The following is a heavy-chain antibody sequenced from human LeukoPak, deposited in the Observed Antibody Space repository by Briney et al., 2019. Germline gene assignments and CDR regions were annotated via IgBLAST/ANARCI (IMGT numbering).Heavy chain of an antibody. D-gene: IGHD6-19*01. CDR2: ISGSGGST. V-gene: IGHV3-23*01. J-gene: IGHJ3*02. CDR1: GFTFSSYA. Sequence: GGSLRLSCAASGFTFSSYAMSWVRQAPGKGLEWVSAISGSGGSTYYADSVKGRFTISRDNSKNTLYLQMNSLRAEDTAVYYCAKPYAIAVAGSVPYVRQDDASDIWGQGTMVTVSS. CDR3: AKPYAIAVAGSVPYVRQDDASDI.